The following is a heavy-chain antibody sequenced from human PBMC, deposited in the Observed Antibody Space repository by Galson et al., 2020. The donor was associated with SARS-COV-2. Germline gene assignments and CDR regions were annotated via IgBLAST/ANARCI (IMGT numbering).Heavy chain of an antibody. D-gene: IGHD3-3*01. J-gene: IGHJ6*03. CDR1: GFSLSNPRMG. CDR2: IFSNDEK. Sequence: SGPTLVKPTETLTLTCTVSGFSLSNPRMGVSWIRQPPGKALEWLAHIFSNDEKSYSTSLKSRLTISKDTSKSQVVLTMTNMDPVDTGTYYCGRNNFWSGWHMDVWGEGTTVTVSS. CDR3: GRNNFWSGWHMDV. V-gene: IGHV2-26*01.